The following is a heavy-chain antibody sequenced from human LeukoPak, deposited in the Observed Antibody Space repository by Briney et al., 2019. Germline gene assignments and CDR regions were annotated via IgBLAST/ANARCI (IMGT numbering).Heavy chain of an antibody. J-gene: IGHJ4*02. CDR3: ARPPTIFGMWDFVT. Sequence: KPSETLSLTCSVSGDSIRNSNHYWAWIRQPPGKGLEWIATISHNGNTYYNPSNPSLKSRLTISLDASKNQFSLKVSSVTAADTAIYYCARPPTIFGMWDFVTWGQGALVTVSS. CDR2: ISHNGNT. D-gene: IGHD3-3*01. V-gene: IGHV4-38-2*02. CDR1: GDSIRNSNHY.